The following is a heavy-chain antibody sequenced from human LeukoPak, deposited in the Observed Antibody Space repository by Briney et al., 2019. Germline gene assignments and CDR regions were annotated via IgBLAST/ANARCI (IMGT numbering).Heavy chain of an antibody. V-gene: IGHV3-15*01. CDR3: TTDRWWGSSRYYFDY. J-gene: IGHJ4*02. D-gene: IGHD6-13*01. CDR2: IKSKTDGGTT. CDR1: GFTFSNAW. Sequence: GGSLRLSCAASGFTFSNAWMSWVRQAPGKGLEWVGRIKSKTDGGTTDYAAPVKGRFTISRDDSKNTLYLQMNSLKTEDTAVYYCTTDRWWGSSRYYFDYWGQGTLVTVSS.